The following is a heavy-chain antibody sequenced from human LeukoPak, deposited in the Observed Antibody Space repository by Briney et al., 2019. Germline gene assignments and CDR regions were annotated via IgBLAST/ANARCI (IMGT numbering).Heavy chain of an antibody. CDR1: GFSFTTSW. V-gene: IGHV3-7*01. CDR3: AKGHTSLAP. CDR2: IEQDGSEK. D-gene: IGHD5-18*01. J-gene: IGHJ4*02. Sequence: GGSLRLXCAASGFSFTTSWMSWVRRAPGKGLEWVASIEQDGSEKYYVDSVKGRFTISRDNAKNSLFLQMNSLRAEDTAVYYCAKGHTSLAPGGQGALVTVSS.